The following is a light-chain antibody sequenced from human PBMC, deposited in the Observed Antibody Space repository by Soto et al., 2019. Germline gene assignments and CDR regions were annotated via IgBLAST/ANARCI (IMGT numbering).Light chain of an antibody. V-gene: IGKV1-33*01. CDR2: DAS. Sequence: DIPMTPSPSARSASVGDRVPITCQASQNINNYLNWYQQKPVRAPKLLIYDASNLEAGLPSRFRGSGSAKDIPFTISRLQPEDIATYYYQQYENLPTFGQGTRLEIK. CDR1: QNINNY. CDR3: QQYENLPT. J-gene: IGKJ5*01.